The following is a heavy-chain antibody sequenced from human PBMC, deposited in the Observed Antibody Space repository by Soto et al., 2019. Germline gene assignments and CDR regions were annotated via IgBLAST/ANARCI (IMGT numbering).Heavy chain of an antibody. CDR2: INPSGGST. V-gene: IGHV1-46*01. D-gene: IGHD3-3*01. J-gene: IGHJ3*02. CDR1: GYTFTSYY. CDR3: ARGLGITIFGVVIIMGNQDAFDI. Sequence: GASVKVSCKASGYTFTSYYMHWVRQAPGQGLEWMGIINPSGGSTSYAQKFQGRVTMTRDTSTSTVYMELSNLRSEDTAVYYCARGLGITIFGVVIIMGNQDAFDIWGQGTMVTVSS.